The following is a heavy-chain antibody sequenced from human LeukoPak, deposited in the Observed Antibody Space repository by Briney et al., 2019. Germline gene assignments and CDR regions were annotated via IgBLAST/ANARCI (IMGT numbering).Heavy chain of an antibody. Sequence: GGSLRLSCAASGLTFCSFTVSWVRQAPGKGLGWVSSIIMSSNFIYYADSVTSRFTISRDNAKNSLYLQMNSLRGEHTSVYYCARDLRYIFYSGPGALVSVSS. V-gene: IGHV3-21*01. CDR3: ARDLRYIFY. J-gene: IGHJ4*02. CDR1: GLTFCSFT. CDR2: IIMSSNFI. D-gene: IGHD3-3*02.